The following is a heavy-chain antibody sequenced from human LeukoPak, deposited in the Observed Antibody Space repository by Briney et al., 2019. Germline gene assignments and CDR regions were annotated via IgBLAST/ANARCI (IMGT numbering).Heavy chain of an antibody. D-gene: IGHD3-10*01. CDR1: GGSISSSSYY. CDR2: IYYSGRT. Sequence: SETLSLTCTVSGGSISSSSYYWGWIRQPPGKGLEWIGSIYYSGRTYYNPSLKSRVTISVDTSKNQFSLKLSSVTAADTAVYYCAREVFESDYYGSGSHWGQGTLVTVSS. V-gene: IGHV4-39*07. CDR3: AREVFESDYYGSGSH. J-gene: IGHJ4*02.